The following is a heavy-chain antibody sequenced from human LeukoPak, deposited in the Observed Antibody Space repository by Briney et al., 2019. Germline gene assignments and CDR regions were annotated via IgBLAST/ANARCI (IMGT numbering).Heavy chain of an antibody. CDR1: GGSISSSSYY. Sequence: SETLSLTCTVSGGSISSSSYYWGWIRQPPGKGLEWIGSIYYSGSTYYNPSLKSRVTISVDTSKNQFSLKLSPVTAADTAVYYCARDNRDAGTAFDYWGQGTLVTASS. V-gene: IGHV4-39*07. CDR2: IYYSGST. D-gene: IGHD1-1*01. J-gene: IGHJ4*02. CDR3: ARDNRDAGTAFDY.